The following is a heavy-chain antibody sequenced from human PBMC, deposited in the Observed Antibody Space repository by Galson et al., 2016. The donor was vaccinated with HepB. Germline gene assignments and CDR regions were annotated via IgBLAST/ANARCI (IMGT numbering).Heavy chain of an antibody. J-gene: IGHJ4*02. CDR2: ITHLGNP. Sequence: SETLSLTCVVFGGSFSGYHWSWVRHPPEKGLEWIAEITHLGNPHYNPSLKGRAIISQDTSKNQLSLKIYSVTAADTATYYCVRELGRTPTRATRPSEFRDYWGQGTLVTVSS. CDR1: GGSFSGYH. D-gene: IGHD1-1*01. V-gene: IGHV4-34*01. CDR3: VRELGRTPTRATRPSEFRDY.